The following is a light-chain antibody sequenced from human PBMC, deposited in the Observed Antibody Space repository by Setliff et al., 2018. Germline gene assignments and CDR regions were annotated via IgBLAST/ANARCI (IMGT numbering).Light chain of an antibody. CDR1: QSISSW. Sequence: DIQMTQSPSTLSASVGDRVTITCRASQSISSWFAWYQQKPGKAPKLLIYKASSLESGVPSRFSGSGSGTEFTLTISSLQPDDFATYYCQQYNSYSRTFGQGTKVYIK. V-gene: IGKV1-5*03. CDR2: KAS. J-gene: IGKJ1*01. CDR3: QQYNSYSRT.